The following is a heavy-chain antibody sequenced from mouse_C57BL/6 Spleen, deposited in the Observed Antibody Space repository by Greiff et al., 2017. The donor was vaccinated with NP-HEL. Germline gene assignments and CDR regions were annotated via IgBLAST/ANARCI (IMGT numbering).Heavy chain of an antibody. CDR2: IWSGGST. V-gene: IGHV2-4*01. CDR3: AKNEGLGRGYFDV. Sequence: QVQLQQSGPGLVQPSQSLSITCTVSGFSLTSYGVHWVRQPPGKGLEWLGVIWSGGSTDYNAAFISRLSISKDNSKSQGFFKMNSMQADDTAIYYCAKNEGLGRGYFDVWGTGTTVTVSS. J-gene: IGHJ1*03. D-gene: IGHD4-1*01. CDR1: GFSLTSYG.